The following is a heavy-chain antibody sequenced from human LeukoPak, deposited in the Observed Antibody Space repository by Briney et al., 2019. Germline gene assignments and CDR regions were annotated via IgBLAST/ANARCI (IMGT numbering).Heavy chain of an antibody. V-gene: IGHV3-21*04. J-gene: IGHJ4*02. D-gene: IGHD2-15*01. CDR1: GFTFSGYS. Sequence: LRLSCTASGFTFSGYSMNWIRQAPGKGLEWVSSFGTRSTSIYHAGSVKGRFAISRDNAKNTLYLQMNSLRAEDTAVYYCAKVNPALYCSGGSCYGDYWGQGTLVTVSS. CDR2: FGTRSTSI. CDR3: AKVNPALYCSGGSCYGDY.